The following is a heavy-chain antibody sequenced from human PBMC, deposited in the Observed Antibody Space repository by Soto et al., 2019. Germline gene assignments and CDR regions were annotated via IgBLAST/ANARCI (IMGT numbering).Heavy chain of an antibody. V-gene: IGHV4-31*03. CDR3: ARAWTAEAGWANWFDR. J-gene: IGHJ5*02. CDR2: IHYSGST. D-gene: IGHD6-13*01. Sequence: QVQLQESGPGLVGPSQTLSLTCTVSGGSISGEGYYWSWIRQYSGRGLEWIGYIHYSGSTYYNPSLKSRVTISVDTSKTQFFLKLNSMTAADTAVYYCARAWTAEAGWANWFDRWGQGTLVIVSS. CDR1: GGSISGEGYY.